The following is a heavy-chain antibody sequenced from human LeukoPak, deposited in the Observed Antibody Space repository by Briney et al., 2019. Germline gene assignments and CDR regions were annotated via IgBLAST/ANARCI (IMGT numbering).Heavy chain of an antibody. Sequence: SETLSLTCAVYGGSFSGYYWSWIRQPPGKGLEWIGEINHSGSTNYNPSLKSRVTISVDTSKNQFSLKLSSVTAADTAVYYCARGFRAMIVVVITHDAFDIWGQGTMVTVSS. D-gene: IGHD3-22*01. V-gene: IGHV4-34*01. CDR3: ARGFRAMIVVVITHDAFDI. J-gene: IGHJ3*02. CDR1: GGSFSGYY. CDR2: INHSGST.